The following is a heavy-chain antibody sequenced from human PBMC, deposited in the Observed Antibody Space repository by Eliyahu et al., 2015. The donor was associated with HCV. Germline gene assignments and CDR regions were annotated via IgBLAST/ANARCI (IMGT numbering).Heavy chain of an antibody. CDR3: ARLRYCSGGSCYSHAFDI. CDR2: XXXXGST. J-gene: IGHJ3*02. D-gene: IGHD2-15*01. CDR1: GGSXSSSSYS. Sequence: QLQLQESGPGLVKPSXTLSLTCTVSGGSXSSSSYSWGWVRQPPGKGREWXGSXXXXGSTYYXPSLKSRVTISVDTSKNQFSLKLSSVTAADTAVYYCARLRYCSGGSCYSHAFDIWGQGTMVTVSS. V-gene: IGHV4-39*01.